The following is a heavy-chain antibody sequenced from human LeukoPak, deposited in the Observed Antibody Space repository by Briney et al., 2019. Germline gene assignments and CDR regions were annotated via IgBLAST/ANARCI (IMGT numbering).Heavy chain of an antibody. Sequence: GGSLRLSCAASGFTFSSYALSWVRQAPGKGLEWVSGISGSGESTYYADSVKGRFTISRDNSKNTLYLQMNSLRAEDTAVYYCARGGSYDSSGYYAYWGQGTLVTVSS. CDR1: GFTFSSYA. CDR2: ISGSGEST. CDR3: ARGGSYDSSGYYAY. V-gene: IGHV3-23*01. J-gene: IGHJ4*02. D-gene: IGHD3-22*01.